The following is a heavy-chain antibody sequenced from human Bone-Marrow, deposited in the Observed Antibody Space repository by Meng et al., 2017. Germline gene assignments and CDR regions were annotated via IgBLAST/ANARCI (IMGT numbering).Heavy chain of an antibody. J-gene: IGHJ5*02. CDR3: VVHRLGTMLDH. V-gene: IGHV4-39*01. CDR1: GDSISSNTHY. D-gene: IGHD1-7*01. Sequence: QLQIQESGPGLVKPSETLSFTCTGSGDSISSNTHYWGWIRQAPEKGLEWIGSINYSGSSTDYNPSLKSRVTISVDTSKNQFSLRLSSVTAADTAVYYCVVHRLGTMLDHWGQGTLVTVSS. CDR2: INYSGSST.